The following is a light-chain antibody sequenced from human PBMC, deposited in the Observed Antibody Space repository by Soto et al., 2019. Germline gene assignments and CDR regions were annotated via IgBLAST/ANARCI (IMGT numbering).Light chain of an antibody. J-gene: IGKJ5*01. CDR3: HQFNNTIT. CDR2: GAS. V-gene: IGKV1D-13*01. CDR1: QDISTA. Sequence: AIQLTQSPSSLSSSLGDRVTITCRASQDISTALAWYQQKPGKPPKVLIYGASTLENGVPSRFIGSGSGTDFTLTISSMMPEDFATYYCHQFNNTITFGQGTRLEIK.